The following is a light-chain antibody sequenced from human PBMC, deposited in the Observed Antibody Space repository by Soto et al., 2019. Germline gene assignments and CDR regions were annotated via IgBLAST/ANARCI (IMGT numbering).Light chain of an antibody. Sequence: QSVLAQPASVSGSPGQSTTISCTGTSSDVGAYDFVSWYQQHPDKAPKLMIYEVSNRPSGVSYRFSGSKSVNTATLTISGLQAEDEADYYCSSYTTSSTRVFGTGTKVTVL. V-gene: IGLV2-14*03. CDR2: EVS. J-gene: IGLJ1*01. CDR1: SSDVGAYDF. CDR3: SSYTTSSTRV.